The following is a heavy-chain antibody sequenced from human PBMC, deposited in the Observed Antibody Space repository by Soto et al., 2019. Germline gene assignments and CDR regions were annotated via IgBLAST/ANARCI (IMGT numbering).Heavy chain of an antibody. CDR3: ATLNSFGSDF. CDR1: GLTFSNFW. D-gene: IGHD3-3*01. CDR2: VTGDGTTT. Sequence: GGSLRLSCTVSGLTFSNFWMHWVRQAPGKGLVWVSRVTGDGTTTDYADSVKGRFTISRDNAKNTVFLQMNSLRAEDTAVYYCATLNSFGSDFWGHGTLVTVSS. V-gene: IGHV3-74*01. J-gene: IGHJ4*01.